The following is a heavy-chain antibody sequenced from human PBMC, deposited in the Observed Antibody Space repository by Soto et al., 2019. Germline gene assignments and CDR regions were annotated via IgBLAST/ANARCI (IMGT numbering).Heavy chain of an antibody. Sequence: QVPLVQSGAEVKKPGSSVTVSCKASEGTFSSYAIHWVRQAPGQGLEWMGGIIPMYGPAKYAQRFQGRVTIIADESTTTVYMELTSLTSQDTAVYYCARVTSMVRGVIDNGFDPWGHGTLVTVSS. CDR1: EGTFSSYA. D-gene: IGHD3-10*01. J-gene: IGHJ5*02. V-gene: IGHV1-69*01. CDR3: ARVTSMVRGVIDNGFDP. CDR2: IIPMYGPA.